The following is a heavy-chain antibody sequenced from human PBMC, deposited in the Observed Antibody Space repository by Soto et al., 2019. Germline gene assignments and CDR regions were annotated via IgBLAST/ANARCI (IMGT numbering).Heavy chain of an antibody. V-gene: IGHV4-39*01. CDR3: AAAGIWRTSGWYDY. CDR2: IYYSGST. J-gene: IGHJ4*02. Sequence: SETLSLTCTVSGGSISSSSYYWGWIRQPPGKGLEWIGSIYYSGSTYYNPSLKSRVTISVDTSKNQFSLKLSSVTAADTAVYYCAAAGIWRTSGWYDYWGQGTLVTVSS. D-gene: IGHD6-19*01. CDR1: GGSISSSSYY.